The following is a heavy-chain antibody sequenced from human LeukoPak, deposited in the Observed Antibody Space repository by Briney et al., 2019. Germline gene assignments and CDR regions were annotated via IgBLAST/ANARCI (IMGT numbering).Heavy chain of an antibody. D-gene: IGHD3-16*01. CDR2: IYYSGST. CDR3: ARRPRGEFDY. Sequence: PSETLSLTCTVSGGSISTGGYYWSWIRQHPGKGLEWIGYIYYSGSTYYNPSLKSRVTISVDTSKNQFSLKLSSVTDADTAVYYCARRPRGEFDYWGQGTLVTVSS. J-gene: IGHJ4*02. V-gene: IGHV4-31*03. CDR1: GGSISTGGYY.